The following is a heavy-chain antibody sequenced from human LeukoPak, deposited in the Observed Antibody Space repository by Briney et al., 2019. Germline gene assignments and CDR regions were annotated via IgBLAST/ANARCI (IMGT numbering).Heavy chain of an antibody. V-gene: IGHV1-46*01. CDR1: GYTFTGFY. CDR3: ARDRDVGMVREPYYFDY. J-gene: IGHJ4*02. Sequence: ASVKVSCKASGYTFTGFYMHWVRQAPGQGLEWMGIINPSGGSTSYAQRFQGRVTMTRDTSTSTAYMELSSLRSEDTAVYYCARDRDVGMVREPYYFDYWGQGTLVTVSS. D-gene: IGHD3-10*01. CDR2: INPSGGST.